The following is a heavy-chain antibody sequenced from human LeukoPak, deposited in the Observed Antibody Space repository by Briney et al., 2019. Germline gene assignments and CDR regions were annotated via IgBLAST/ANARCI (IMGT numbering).Heavy chain of an antibody. CDR3: ARAAYSGSYHSDY. D-gene: IGHD1-26*01. CDR2: IYHSGST. J-gene: IGHJ4*02. V-gene: IGHV4-59*01. Sequence: NPSETLSLTCTVSGGSISTYYWNWIRQPPGKGLEWIGYIYHSGSTNYNPSLQSRVTISVDTSKNQFSLNLNSVTAADTAVYYCARAAYSGSYHSDYWGQGTLVTVSS. CDR1: GGSISTYY.